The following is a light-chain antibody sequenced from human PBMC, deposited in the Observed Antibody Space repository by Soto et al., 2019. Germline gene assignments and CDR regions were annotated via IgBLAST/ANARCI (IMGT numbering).Light chain of an antibody. V-gene: IGKV1-5*01. CDR2: HAS. J-gene: IGKJ1*01. Sequence: DIQMTQSPSTLPASVGDRVTITCRASQSISNWLAWYQQKQGTAPKVLIYHASNLQSGVPSRFSGCGSGTEFTLTISSLQPDDFATYYCQQYNSYSFGQGTKV. CDR1: QSISNW. CDR3: QQYNSYS.